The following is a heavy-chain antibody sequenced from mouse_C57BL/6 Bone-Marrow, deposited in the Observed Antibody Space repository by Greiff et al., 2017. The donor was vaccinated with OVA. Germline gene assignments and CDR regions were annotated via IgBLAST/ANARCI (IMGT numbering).Heavy chain of an antibody. CDR2: IHPNSGSN. CDR3: AKGEDDYDYY. Sequence: VQLQQPGAELVKPGASVKLSCKASGYTFTSYWMHWVKQRPGQGLEWIGMIHPNSGSNNYNEKFKSKATLTVDKSSSTAYMQLSSLTSEDSAVYYCAKGEDDYDYYWGQGTTLTVSS. CDR1: GYTFTSYW. D-gene: IGHD2-4*01. V-gene: IGHV1-64*01. J-gene: IGHJ2*01.